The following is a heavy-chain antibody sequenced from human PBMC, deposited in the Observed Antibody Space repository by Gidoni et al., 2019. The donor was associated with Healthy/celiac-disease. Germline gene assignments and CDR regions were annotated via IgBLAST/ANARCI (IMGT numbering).Heavy chain of an antibody. CDR2: INHRGST. CDR3: ASGSGYSYGYRYYYYGMDV. Sequence: QVQLQQWGAGLLKPSATLSLTCAVHGGSFSGYYWSWIRQPPGKGLEWIGEINHRGSTNYNPSLKSRVTISVDTSKNQFSLKLSSVTAADTAVYYCASGSGYSYGYRYYYYGMDVWGQGTTVTVSS. V-gene: IGHV4-34*01. J-gene: IGHJ6*02. CDR1: GGSFSGYY. D-gene: IGHD5-18*01.